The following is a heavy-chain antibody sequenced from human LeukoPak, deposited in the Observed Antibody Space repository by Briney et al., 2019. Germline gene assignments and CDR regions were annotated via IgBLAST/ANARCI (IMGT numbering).Heavy chain of an antibody. J-gene: IGHJ4*02. D-gene: IGHD3-16*01. Sequence: PSEALSLTSTVPGDSFSSYHWSWLRQPPGKGLEWIGYISSCGRARYNTSLQSPINISVDTSKNQFSLKLSSVTAADTAVYYCARVGRGDHTWGSYYCDHWGQGTLVSVSS. V-gene: IGHV4-59*01. CDR1: GDSFSSYH. CDR2: ISSCGRA. CDR3: ARVGRGDHTWGSYYCDH.